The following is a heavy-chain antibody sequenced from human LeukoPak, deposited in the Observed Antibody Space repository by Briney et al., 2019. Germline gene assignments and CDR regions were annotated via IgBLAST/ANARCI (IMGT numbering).Heavy chain of an antibody. CDR1: GGTFISYA. J-gene: IGHJ3*02. Sequence: SAKVSCKASGGTFISYAISWVRQAPGQGLEWMGGIIPIFGTANYAQKFQGRVTMTRGTSTSTVYMELSSLRSEDTAVYYCARDPLHEDGYNVEVDAFDIWGQGTMVTVSS. CDR3: ARDPLHEDGYNVEVDAFDI. D-gene: IGHD5-24*01. V-gene: IGHV1-69*05. CDR2: IIPIFGTA.